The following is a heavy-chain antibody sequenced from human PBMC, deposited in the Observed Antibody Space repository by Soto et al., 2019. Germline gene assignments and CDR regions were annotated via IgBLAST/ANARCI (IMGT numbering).Heavy chain of an antibody. V-gene: IGHV3-74*03. J-gene: IGHJ6*02. CDR2: TNTDGTAT. CDR3: TRGHYYGMDV. CDR1: GFTFSAYW. Sequence: EVQLVESGGGLVQPGGSLRLSCAASGFTFSAYWMHWVRQATGKGLVWVSRTNTDGTATTYADSVEGRFTISRDNAKNMLYMQMNSLRAEDTAVYYCTRGHYYGMDVWGQGTTVTVSS.